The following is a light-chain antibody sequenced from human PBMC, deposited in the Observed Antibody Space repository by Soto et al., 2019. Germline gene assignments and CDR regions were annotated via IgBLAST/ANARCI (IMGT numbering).Light chain of an antibody. CDR3: QQGYRTPTWT. Sequence: DIQMTQSPSSLSASVGDRVTITCRASQSISSYLNWYQQKPGKAPKLLIYAASSLQSGVPSRFSGSGSGTDFTLTISSLQPEDFATYYCQQGYRTPTWTFGQGTKVEIK. V-gene: IGKV1-39*01. CDR1: QSISSY. CDR2: AAS. J-gene: IGKJ1*01.